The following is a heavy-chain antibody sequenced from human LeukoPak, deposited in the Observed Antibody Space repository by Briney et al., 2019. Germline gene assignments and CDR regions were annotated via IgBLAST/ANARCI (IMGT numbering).Heavy chain of an antibody. V-gene: IGHV3-9*01. J-gene: IGHJ5*02. D-gene: IGHD6-6*01. CDR2: ISWNSGSI. CDR3: AKDIAARPRWFDP. Sequence: GGSLRLSCAASGFTFDDYAMHWVRQAPGKGLEWVSGISWNSGSIGYADSVKGRFTISRDNAKNTLYLEMNGLRTEDTAVYFCAKDIAARPRWFDPWGQGTLVAVSS. CDR1: GFTFDDYA.